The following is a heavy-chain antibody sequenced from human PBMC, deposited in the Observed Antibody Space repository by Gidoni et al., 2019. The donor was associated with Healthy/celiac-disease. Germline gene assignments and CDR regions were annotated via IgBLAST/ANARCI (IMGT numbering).Heavy chain of an antibody. CDR1: GFTFSSYS. D-gene: IGHD3-10*01. Sequence: EVQLVESGGGLVKPGASLRLSCAASGFTFSSYSMNWVRQAPGKGLEWVSSISSSSSYIYYADSVKGRFTISRDNAKNSLYLQMNSLRAEDTAVYYCARMDRLPRVEGDYYYGMDVWGQGTTVTVSS. CDR2: ISSSSSYI. CDR3: ARMDRLPRVEGDYYYGMDV. J-gene: IGHJ6*02. V-gene: IGHV3-21*01.